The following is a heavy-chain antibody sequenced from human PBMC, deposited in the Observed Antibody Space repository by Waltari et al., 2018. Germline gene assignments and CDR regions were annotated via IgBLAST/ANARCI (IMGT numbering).Heavy chain of an antibody. CDR2: IKQDGSAT. Sequence: EVQLVESGGDLVQPGGSLGLSCAASGFIFSHHWMSWVRQAPGKGLEWVANIKQDGSATYYVDSVKGRFTISRDNAQSSVLLQMNSLRVDDTALYFCARAPSVGSGWFDYFYGMDVWGQGTTVTVSS. D-gene: IGHD6-19*01. V-gene: IGHV3-7*03. J-gene: IGHJ6*02. CDR1: GFIFSHHW. CDR3: ARAPSVGSGWFDYFYGMDV.